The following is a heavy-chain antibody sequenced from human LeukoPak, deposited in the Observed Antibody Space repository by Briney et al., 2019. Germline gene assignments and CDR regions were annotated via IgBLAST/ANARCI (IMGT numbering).Heavy chain of an antibody. CDR3: AKDMRLWFGEPNPHKTRPDDY. CDR1: GFTFSSYS. J-gene: IGHJ4*02. D-gene: IGHD3-10*01. V-gene: IGHV3-21*01. CDR2: ISSSSSYI. Sequence: GGSLRLSCAASGFTFSSYSMNWVRQAPGKGLEWVSSISSSSSYIYYADSVKGRFTISRDNAKNSLYLQMNSLRAEDTAVYYCAKDMRLWFGEPNPHKTRPDDYWGQGTLVTVSS.